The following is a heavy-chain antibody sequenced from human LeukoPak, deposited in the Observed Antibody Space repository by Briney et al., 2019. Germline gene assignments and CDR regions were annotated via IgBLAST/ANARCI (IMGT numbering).Heavy chain of an antibody. D-gene: IGHD1-26*01. CDR1: GDTFGSYA. V-gene: IGHV1-69*05. J-gene: IGHJ6*03. Sequence: GASVKISCKSSGDTFGSYAINWLRQAPGQGLEWMGRIIPMFATPNYAQSFQGRVTITTDESTSTAYMELSSLRSEDTAVYYCAREAREFYRPYFLYYYYMDVWGKGTTVTVSS. CDR3: AREAREFYRPYFLYYYYMDV. CDR2: IIPMFATP.